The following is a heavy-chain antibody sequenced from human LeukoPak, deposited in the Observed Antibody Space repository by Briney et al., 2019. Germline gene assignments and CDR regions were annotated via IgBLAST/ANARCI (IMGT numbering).Heavy chain of an antibody. V-gene: IGHV3-23*01. CDR2: ISGGGEKT. D-gene: IGHD3-10*01. CDR3: AKGSFALVRGVPSEYFQH. Sequence: PGGSLILSCSASGFTFDTYAMSWVRQAPGKGLEWVSAISGGGEKTYHADSVQGRFTISRDNSKGTLSLQMNSLRVEDTAIYYCAKGSFALVRGVPSEYFQHWGQGSLVTVSS. CDR1: GFTFDTYA. J-gene: IGHJ1*01.